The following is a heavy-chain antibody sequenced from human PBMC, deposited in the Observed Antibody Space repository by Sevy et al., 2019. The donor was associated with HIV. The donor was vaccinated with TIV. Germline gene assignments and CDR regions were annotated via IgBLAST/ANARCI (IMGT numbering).Heavy chain of an antibody. CDR2: IYYSGIT. D-gene: IGHD2-2*01. V-gene: IGHV4-30-4*01. J-gene: IGHJ5*02. CDR1: GGSISSGDYY. Sequence: SETLSLTCSVSGGSISSGDYYWTWMRQSPGKGLEWIGYIYYSGITYYNPSLTSRVIISIDTVKNQFSRKLSSVTAADTAVYYCARYCTRTSPHNWFDPWGQGTLVTVSS. CDR3: ARYCTRTSPHNWFDP.